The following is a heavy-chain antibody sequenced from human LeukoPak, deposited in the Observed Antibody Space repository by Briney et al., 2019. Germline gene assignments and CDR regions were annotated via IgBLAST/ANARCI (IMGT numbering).Heavy chain of an antibody. CDR3: ATDYYGSGSYYKGELDY. CDR1: GFTFSSYG. CDR2: IWYDGSNK. D-gene: IGHD3-10*01. Sequence: GGSLRLSCAASGFTFSSYGMHWVRQAPGKGLEWVAVIWYDGSNKYYADSVKGRFTISRDNSKNTLYLQMNSLRAEDTAVYYCATDYYGSGSYYKGELDYWGQGTLVTVSS. V-gene: IGHV3-33*01. J-gene: IGHJ4*02.